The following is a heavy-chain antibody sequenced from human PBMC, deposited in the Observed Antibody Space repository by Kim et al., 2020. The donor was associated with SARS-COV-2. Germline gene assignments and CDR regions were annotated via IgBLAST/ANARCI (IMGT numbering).Heavy chain of an antibody. CDR3: ARDIRDVDTGVDDAFDI. J-gene: IGHJ3*02. D-gene: IGHD5-18*01. V-gene: IGHV7-4-1*02. Sequence: ASVKVSCKASGYTFTSYAMNWVRQAPGQGLEWMGWINTNTGNPTYAQGFTGRFVFSLDTSVSTAYLQISSLKAEDTAVYYCARDIRDVDTGVDDAFDIWGQGTMVTVSS. CDR2: INTNTGNP. CDR1: GYTFTSYA.